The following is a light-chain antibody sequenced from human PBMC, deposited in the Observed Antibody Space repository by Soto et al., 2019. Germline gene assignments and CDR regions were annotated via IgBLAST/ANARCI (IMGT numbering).Light chain of an antibody. CDR2: DAS. Sequence: EIVFTQSPGTLSLSPGERATLSCRASQSVSSSYLAWYQQKPGQAPRLLIYDASNRQTEIPARFSGSGAGTECTRTISSLEPEDFAVYYCQQRSNWTLTFGQGTRLEIK. CDR3: QQRSNWTLT. J-gene: IGKJ5*01. V-gene: IGKV3-11*01. CDR1: QSVSSSY.